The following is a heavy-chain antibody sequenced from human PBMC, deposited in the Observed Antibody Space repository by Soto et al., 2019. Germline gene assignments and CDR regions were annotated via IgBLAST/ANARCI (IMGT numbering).Heavy chain of an antibody. V-gene: IGHV1-18*01. J-gene: IGHJ6*02. D-gene: IGHD3-22*01. Sequence: QVQLVQSGAEVKKPGASVKVSCKASGYTFTSYGISWVRQAPGQGLEWMGWISAYNGNTNYAPKLQGRVTMTTDTSTSTAYMELRSLRSDDTAVYYCARVVYDSSGYYYYYYGMDVWGQGTTVTVSS. CDR1: GYTFTSYG. CDR3: ARVVYDSSGYYYYYYGMDV. CDR2: ISAYNGNT.